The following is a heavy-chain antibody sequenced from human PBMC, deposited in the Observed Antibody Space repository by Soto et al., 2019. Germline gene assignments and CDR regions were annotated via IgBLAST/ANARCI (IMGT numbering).Heavy chain of an antibody. Sequence: EVQLVESGGALVQPGGSLRLSCVASRFTFSTYEMHWVRQAPGQGLEWVSYISSGGSTVYYADSVKGRFTISRDNTRNSLYLQMNSLRDEDTALYYCVRYCSTTLCNGVATRTFDYWGQGTLVTVSS. CDR3: VRYCSTTLCNGVATRTFDY. J-gene: IGHJ4*02. V-gene: IGHV3-48*03. D-gene: IGHD2-2*01. CDR1: RFTFSTYE. CDR2: ISSGGSTV.